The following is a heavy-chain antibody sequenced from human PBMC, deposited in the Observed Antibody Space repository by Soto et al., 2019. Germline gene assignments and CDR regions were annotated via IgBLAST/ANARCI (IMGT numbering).Heavy chain of an antibody. V-gene: IGHV3-30*18. J-gene: IGHJ4*02. CDR2: VSHDGRNT. Sequence: VQLVESGGGVVQPGRSLRLSCAASGFTFSDYAMHWVRQAPGKGLEWVAVVSHDGRNTHYADSVKGRLTISRVSSRTTFSLEMTSFRAEDTAAYYCAKGGRQWLVTSDFNYWGQAALVTVSS. CDR3: AKGGRQWLVTSDFNY. CDR1: GFTFSDYA. D-gene: IGHD6-19*01.